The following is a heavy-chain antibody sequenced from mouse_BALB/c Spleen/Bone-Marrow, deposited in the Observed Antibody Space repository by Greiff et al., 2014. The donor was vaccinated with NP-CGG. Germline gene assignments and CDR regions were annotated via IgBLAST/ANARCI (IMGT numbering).Heavy chain of an antibody. V-gene: IGHV3-1*02. J-gene: IGHJ4*01. CDR3: ARQNDGYLYYAMDY. Sequence: VQLKESGPDLVKPSQSLSLTCTATGYSITSGYSWHWIRQFPGNKLEWMGYIHYSGTTNYNPSLKSRISITRDTSKNQFFLQLNSVTADDTATYYCARQNDGYLYYAMDYWGQGTSVTVSS. D-gene: IGHD2-3*01. CDR2: IHYSGTT. CDR1: GYSITSGYS.